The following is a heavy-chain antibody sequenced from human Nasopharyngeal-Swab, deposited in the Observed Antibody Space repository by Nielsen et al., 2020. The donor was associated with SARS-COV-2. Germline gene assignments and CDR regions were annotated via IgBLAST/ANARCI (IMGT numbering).Heavy chain of an antibody. Sequence: SVKVSCKASGGTFSSYAISWVRQAPGQGLEWMGGIIPILGIANYAQKFQGRVTITADKSTSTAYMELSSLRPEDTAVYYCARAHRWTTVTTNYYGMDVWGQGTTVTVSS. J-gene: IGHJ6*02. D-gene: IGHD4-11*01. V-gene: IGHV1-69*10. CDR2: IIPILGIA. CDR3: ARAHRWTTVTTNYYGMDV. CDR1: GGTFSSYA.